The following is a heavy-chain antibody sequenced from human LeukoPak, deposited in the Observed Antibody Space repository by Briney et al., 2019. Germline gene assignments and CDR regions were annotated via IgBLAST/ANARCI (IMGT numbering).Heavy chain of an antibody. CDR1: GYSFANYW. CDR3: ARNSGTENNFDY. CDR2: IYLGDFGI. Sequence: GESLKISCKGSGYSFANYWIGWVRPMPGKGLEWMGIIYLGDFGIRYSPSFQGQVTISADKSISTVYLQWSSLKASDTAMYYCARNSGTENNFDYCGQGTLVTVSS. V-gene: IGHV5-51*01. J-gene: IGHJ4*02. D-gene: IGHD1-26*01.